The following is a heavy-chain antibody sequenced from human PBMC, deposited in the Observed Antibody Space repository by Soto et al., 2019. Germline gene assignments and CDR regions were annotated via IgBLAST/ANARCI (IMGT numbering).Heavy chain of an antibody. D-gene: IGHD2-15*01. Sequence: QVQLVQSAADVKKPGTSVKVSCKAAGYSFTNYCMYWVRQAPGQGLEWMGMINPRTGSTRYAQKFQDSVTLTRDTATTNVYMELSTLISDDTAYYYCARDGGLLTASWQYDLWGPGTLVTVSS. CDR2: INPRTGST. J-gene: IGHJ2*01. V-gene: IGHV1-46*01. CDR1: GYSFTNYC. CDR3: ARDGGLLTASWQYDL.